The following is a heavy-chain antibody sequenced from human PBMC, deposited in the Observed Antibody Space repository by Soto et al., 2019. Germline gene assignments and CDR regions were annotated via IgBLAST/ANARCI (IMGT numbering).Heavy chain of an antibody. J-gene: IGHJ4*02. CDR2: MYHTGNA. V-gene: IGHV4-59*01. D-gene: IGHD3-22*01. Sequence: SETLSLTCSVSGGSLSGYYWSWIRQPPGKGLEYIAYMYHTGNAKYNPSLQSRVTLSVDTSKNQFSLRLASVTAADTAVYYCERERTSSGYYFDYSLDYWGQGTRVTVSS. CDR1: GGSLSGYY. CDR3: ERERTSSGYYFDYSLDY.